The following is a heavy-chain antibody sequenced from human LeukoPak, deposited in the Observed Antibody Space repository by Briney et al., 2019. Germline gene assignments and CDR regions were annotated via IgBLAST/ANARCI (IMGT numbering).Heavy chain of an antibody. CDR2: IYYSGST. CDR3: ASGYSSSWLGY. D-gene: IGHD6-13*01. CDR1: GGSISSGGYS. Sequence: SETLSLTCAVSGGSISSGGYSWSWIRQPPGKGLEWIGYIYYSGSTYYNPSLKSRVTTSVDTSKNQFSLKLSSVTAADTAVYYCASGYSSSWLGYWGQGTLVTVSS. V-gene: IGHV4-30-4*07. J-gene: IGHJ4*02.